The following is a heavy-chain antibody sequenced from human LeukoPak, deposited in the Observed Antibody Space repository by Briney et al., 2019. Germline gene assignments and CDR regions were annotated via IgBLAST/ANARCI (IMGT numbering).Heavy chain of an antibody. D-gene: IGHD1-26*01. CDR1: GGSISSYY. J-gene: IGHJ4*02. CDR3: ARHLGGSTRPDY. V-gene: IGHV4-59*08. CDR2: IYYSGST. Sequence: SETLSLSCTVSGGSISSYYWSWIRQPPGKGLEWIGYIYYSGSTNYNPSLKSRVTISVDTSKNQFSLKLSSVTAADTAVYYCARHLGGSTRPDYWGQGTLVTVSS.